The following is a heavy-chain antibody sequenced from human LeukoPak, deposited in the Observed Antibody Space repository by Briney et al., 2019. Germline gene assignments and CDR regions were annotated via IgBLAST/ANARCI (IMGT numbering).Heavy chain of an antibody. V-gene: IGHV4-4*08. CDR3: ARVTLYSSTWYFDY. D-gene: IGHD6-13*01. CDR2: IYTSGST. Sequence: SETLSLTCTVSGGSISSYYWSWIRQPPGKGLEWIGYIYTSGSTNYNPSLKSRVTISVDTSKTQFSLKLSSVTAADTAVYYCARVTLYSSTWYFDYWGQGTLVTVSS. CDR1: GGSISSYY. J-gene: IGHJ4*02.